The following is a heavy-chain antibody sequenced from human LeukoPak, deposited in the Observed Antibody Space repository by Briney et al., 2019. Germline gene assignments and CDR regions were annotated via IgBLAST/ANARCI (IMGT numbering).Heavy chain of an antibody. CDR3: ARDLGGYSYGSHFDY. V-gene: IGHV3-21*01. CDR1: GFTFSDHY. Sequence: GGSLRLSCAASGFTFSDHYMVWVRQAPGKGLEWVSSITTSSSYIYYADSVKGRFTISRDNARNSLYLHMNSLRAEDTAVYYCARDLGGYSYGSHFDYWGQGTLVTVSS. J-gene: IGHJ4*02. D-gene: IGHD5-18*01. CDR2: ITTSSSYI.